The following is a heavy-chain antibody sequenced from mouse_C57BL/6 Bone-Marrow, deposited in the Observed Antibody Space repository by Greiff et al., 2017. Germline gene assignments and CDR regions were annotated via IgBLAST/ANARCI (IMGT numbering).Heavy chain of an antibody. CDR1: GFTFSSYA. V-gene: IGHV5-4*03. CDR2: ISDGGSYT. J-gene: IGHJ4*01. D-gene: IGHD1-1*01. Sequence: EVKLMESGGGLVKPGGSLKLSCAASGFTFSSYAMSWVRQTPAKRLEWVATISDGGSYTYYPDNVKGRFTISIDNAKNNLYLQMSHMKSEDTAMYYCARGAVVATDYYAMDYWGQGTSVTVSS. CDR3: ARGAVVATDYYAMDY.